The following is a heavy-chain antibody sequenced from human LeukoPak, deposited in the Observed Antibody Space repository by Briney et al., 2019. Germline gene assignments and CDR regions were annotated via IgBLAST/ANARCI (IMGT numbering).Heavy chain of an antibody. CDR1: GFTFSSYA. CDR3: AREETYYYDSSGYYQRDY. Sequence: QAGGSLRLSCAASGFTFSSYAMHWVRQAPGKGLEWVAVISYDGSNKYYADSVKGRFTISRDNAKNSLYLQMNSLRAEDTAVYYCAREETYYYDSSGYYQRDYWGQGTLVTVSS. J-gene: IGHJ4*02. D-gene: IGHD3-22*01. V-gene: IGHV3-30-3*01. CDR2: ISYDGSNK.